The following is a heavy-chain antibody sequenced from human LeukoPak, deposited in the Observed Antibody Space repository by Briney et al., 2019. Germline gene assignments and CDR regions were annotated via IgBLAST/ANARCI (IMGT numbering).Heavy chain of an antibody. D-gene: IGHD2-15*01. J-gene: IGHJ4*02. CDR2: IYTSGST. Sequence: MASQTLSLTCTVSGGSISSGSYYWSWIRQPAGKGLEWIGRIYTSGSTYYNSSLKSRVTISVDTSKNQFSLKLSSVTAADTAVYYCARREAGISPDYWGQGTLVTVSS. V-gene: IGHV4-61*02. CDR3: ARREAGISPDY. CDR1: GGSISSGSYY.